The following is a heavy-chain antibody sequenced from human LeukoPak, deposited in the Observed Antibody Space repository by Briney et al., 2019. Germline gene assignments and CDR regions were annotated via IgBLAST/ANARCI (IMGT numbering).Heavy chain of an antibody. Sequence: ASVKVSCKASGYTFTGYYMHWVRQAPGQGLEWMGWISAYTGNTNYAQKFQGRVTITADESTSTAYMELSSLRSEDTAVYYCASMSWAAAGTVRRYYYYYYYMDVWGKGTTVTISS. J-gene: IGHJ6*03. CDR1: GYTFTGYY. V-gene: IGHV1-18*04. D-gene: IGHD6-13*01. CDR2: ISAYTGNT. CDR3: ASMSWAAAGTVRRYYYYYYYMDV.